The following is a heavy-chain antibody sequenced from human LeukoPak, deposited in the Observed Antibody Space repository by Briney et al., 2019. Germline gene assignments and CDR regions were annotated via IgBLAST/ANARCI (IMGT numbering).Heavy chain of an antibody. CDR3: AKGGPIAAAGDFDY. CDR1: GFTFDDYA. V-gene: IGHV3-9*01. J-gene: IGHJ4*02. D-gene: IGHD6-13*01. Sequence: PGGSLRLSCAASGFTFDDYAMHWVRQAPGKGLEWVSGISWNSGSIGYADSVKGRFTISRDNAKNSLYLQMNSQRAEDTALYYCAKGGPIAAAGDFDYWGQGTLVTVSS. CDR2: ISWNSGSI.